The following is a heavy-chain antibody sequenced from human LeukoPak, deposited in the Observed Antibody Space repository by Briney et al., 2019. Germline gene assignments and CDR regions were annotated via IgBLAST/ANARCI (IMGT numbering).Heavy chain of an antibody. Sequence: ASVKVSCKASGYTFTGYYIHWVRQAPGQGLEWMGWINPHRGDTNYAQKFQGRVTMTRDTSISTAYMELSSLRSDDTAVYYCAIITVTTSPFDYWGQGTLVTVSS. CDR2: INPHRGDT. CDR1: GYTFTGYY. CDR3: AIITVTTSPFDY. V-gene: IGHV1-2*02. D-gene: IGHD4-17*01. J-gene: IGHJ4*02.